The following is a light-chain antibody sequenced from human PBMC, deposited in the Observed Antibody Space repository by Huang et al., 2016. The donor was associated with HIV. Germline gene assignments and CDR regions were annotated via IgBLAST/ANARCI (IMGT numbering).Light chain of an antibody. J-gene: IGKJ4*01. CDR1: QSIAIN. V-gene: IGKV3-15*01. Sequence: EVVMTQSPANLSVSPGERATLSCRASQSIAINLACDQNRPGQSPRLLIHSASMRATGIPYRFSGSGSGTEFTLTISSLQSEDLAVYYCQQYSDWPRTFGGGTKVEI. CDR3: QQYSDWPRT. CDR2: SAS.